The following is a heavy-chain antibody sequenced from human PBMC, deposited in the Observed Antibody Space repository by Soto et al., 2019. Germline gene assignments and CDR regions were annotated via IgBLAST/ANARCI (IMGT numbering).Heavy chain of an antibody. CDR3: GRESGETWDYEAS. J-gene: IGHJ5*02. CDR2: LNTYGNT. CDR1: GGSISSYR. D-gene: IGHD1-7*01. V-gene: IGHV4-4*07. Sequence: QVQLQESGPGLVRPSETLSLTCTVSGGSISSYRWSWIRQPAGKGLEWIGRLNTYGNTHYNPSLKSRVTVSVDTSRNQFFLTLRPVTAADSAVYHCGRESGETWDYEASWGQGTPVTVSS.